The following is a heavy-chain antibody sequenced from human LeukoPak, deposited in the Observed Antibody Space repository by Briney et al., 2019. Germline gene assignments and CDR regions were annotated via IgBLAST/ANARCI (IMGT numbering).Heavy chain of an antibody. V-gene: IGHV1-2*02. D-gene: IGHD2-21*02. CDR2: INPNSGGT. CDR3: ARSGPRYCGGDCYSGYYHYGMDV. J-gene: IGHJ6*02. CDR1: GYTFTGYY. Sequence: ASVKVSCKASGYTFTGYYMHWVRQAPGQGLEWMGWINPNSGGTNYAQKFQGRVTMTRDTSISTAYMELSRLRSDDTAVYYCARSGPRYCGGDCYSGYYHYGMDVWGQGTTVTVSS.